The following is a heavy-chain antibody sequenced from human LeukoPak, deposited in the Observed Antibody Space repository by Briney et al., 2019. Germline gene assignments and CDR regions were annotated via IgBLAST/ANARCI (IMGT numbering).Heavy chain of an antibody. V-gene: IGHV4-39*01. J-gene: IGHJ4*02. Sequence: PSETLSLTCTVSGGSISSSSYYWGWIRQPPGKGLEWIGSIYYSGSTYYNPSIKSRVTTSVDTTKNEFSLKLSSVTAADTAVYYCARPVGATGGYFDYWGQGTLVTVSS. D-gene: IGHD1-26*01. CDR3: ARPVGATGGYFDY. CDR2: IYYSGST. CDR1: GGSISSSSYY.